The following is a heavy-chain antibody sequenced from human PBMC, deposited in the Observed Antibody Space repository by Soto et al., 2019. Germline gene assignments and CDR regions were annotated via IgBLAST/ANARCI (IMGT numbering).Heavy chain of an antibody. Sequence: SETLSLTCTVSGGSISSGDYYWSWIRQPPGKGLEWIGYIYYSGSTYYNPSLKSRVTISVDTSKNQFSLKLSSVTAADTAVYYCARAAFVAANLRGNWFDPWGQGTLVTVSS. CDR2: IYYSGST. V-gene: IGHV4-30-4*01. D-gene: IGHD6-19*01. CDR1: GGSISSGDYY. J-gene: IGHJ5*02. CDR3: ARAAFVAANLRGNWFDP.